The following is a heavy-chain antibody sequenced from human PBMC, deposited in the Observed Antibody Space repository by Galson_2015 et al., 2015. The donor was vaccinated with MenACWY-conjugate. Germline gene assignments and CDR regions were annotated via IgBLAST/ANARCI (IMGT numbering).Heavy chain of an antibody. V-gene: IGHV4-38-2*01. D-gene: IGHD6-19*01. CDR1: VFSISSGSY. J-gene: IGHJ4*02. Sequence: SEPLSLTCSVSVFSISSGSYWGWIRQSPGKGLEWIGTIDHRGYTYENPSLKSRITISVDTSRNQFSLRLTSMTAADTAVFYCARPGRMAVALSYFDSWGQGTLVTVSA. CDR3: ARPGRMAVALSYFDS. CDR2: IDHRGYT.